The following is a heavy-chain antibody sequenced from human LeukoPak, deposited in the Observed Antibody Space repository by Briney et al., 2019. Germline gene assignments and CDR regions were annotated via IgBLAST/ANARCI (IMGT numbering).Heavy chain of an antibody. D-gene: IGHD5-24*01. J-gene: IGHJ4*02. V-gene: IGHV4-59*13. Sequence: SETLSLTCTVSVHPIRSYYGRWIRRPPGGGVEWVGSYYFSGRTNYKHSLKSRVTMSVGTSKNQFSLRHNSVTAADTAVYYCARGVESSGGDGYNYDYWGQGTLVTVSS. CDR2: YYFSGRT. CDR3: ARGVESSGGDGYNYDY. CDR1: VHPIRSYY.